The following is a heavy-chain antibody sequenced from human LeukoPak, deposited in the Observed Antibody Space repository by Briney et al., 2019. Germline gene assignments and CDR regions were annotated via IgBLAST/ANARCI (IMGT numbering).Heavy chain of an antibody. Sequence: PGGSLSLSCAASGFTFDNYAMHWVRQAPGKGLEWVSLVKGDGITRYYADSVRGRFTISRDNSKTSIYLQMNSLRSEDTALYFCAKDRGSGWDFDYWGQGTLVAVAS. J-gene: IGHJ4*02. CDR1: GFTFDNYA. V-gene: IGHV3-43*02. CDR3: AKDRGSGWDFDY. CDR2: VKGDGITR. D-gene: IGHD6-19*01.